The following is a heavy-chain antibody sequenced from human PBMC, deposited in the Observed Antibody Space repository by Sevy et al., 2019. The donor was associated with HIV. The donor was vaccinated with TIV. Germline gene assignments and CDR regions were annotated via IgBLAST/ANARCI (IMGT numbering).Heavy chain of an antibody. CDR1: GGSFSGYS. Sequence: SETLSLTCAVSGGSFSGYSWDWIRQPPGKGLEWIGEFNHSGSTNYNPSLKSRVTISVDTSKNQFSLKLNVVTAADTAVYYCARGGDGVVPSPIIGLGPWTKYWYFDLWGRGTLVTVSS. CDR3: ARGGDGVVPSPIIGLGPWTKYWYFDL. J-gene: IGHJ2*01. V-gene: IGHV4-34*01. CDR2: FNHSGST. D-gene: IGHD3-3*01.